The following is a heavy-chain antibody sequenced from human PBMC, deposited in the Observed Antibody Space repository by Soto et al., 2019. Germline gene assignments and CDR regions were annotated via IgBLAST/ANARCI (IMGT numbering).Heavy chain of an antibody. V-gene: IGHV4-34*01. CDR1: GGSFSGYY. J-gene: IGHJ6*02. CDR2: ITHSGST. D-gene: IGHD2-8*01. Sequence: QVQLQQWGAGLLKPSETLSLTCAVYGGSFSGYYWSWIRQPPGTGLEWIGAITHSGSTNYNPSLKSRVTISVDTAKNQFSRKLSSVTAADTAVYYCARGKMLYYYYGMDVWGQGTTVTVSS. CDR3: ARGKMLYYYYGMDV.